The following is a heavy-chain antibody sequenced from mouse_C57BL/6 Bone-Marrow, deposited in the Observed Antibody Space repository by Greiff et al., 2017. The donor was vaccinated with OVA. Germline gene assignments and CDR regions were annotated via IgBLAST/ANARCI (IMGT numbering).Heavy chain of an antibody. V-gene: IGHV5-9-1*02. J-gene: IGHJ4*01. CDR1: GFTFSSYA. D-gene: IGHD1-1*01. Sequence: EVQGVESGEGLVKPGGSLKLSCAASGFTFSSYAMSWVRQTPEKRLEWVAYISSGGDYTYYADTVKGRFTISRDNARNTLYLQMSSLKSEDTAMFYCTIYYYGSMGAMDYWGQGTSVTVSS. CDR2: ISSGGDYT. CDR3: TIYYYGSMGAMDY.